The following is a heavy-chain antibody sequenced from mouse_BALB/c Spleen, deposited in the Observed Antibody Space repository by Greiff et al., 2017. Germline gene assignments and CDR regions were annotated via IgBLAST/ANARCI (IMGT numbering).Heavy chain of an antibody. V-gene: IGHV1-20*02. CDR3: ARDYYYGSSDGSMDY. CDR1: GYSFTGYF. D-gene: IGHD1-1*01. J-gene: IGHJ4*01. Sequence: EVQLQQSGPELVKPGASVKISCKASGYSFTGYFMNWVMQSHGKSLEWIGRINPYNGDTFYNQKFKGKATLTVDKSSSTAHMGLRSLASEDSAVYYCARDYYYGSSDGSMDYWGQGTSVTVSS. CDR2: INPYNGDT.